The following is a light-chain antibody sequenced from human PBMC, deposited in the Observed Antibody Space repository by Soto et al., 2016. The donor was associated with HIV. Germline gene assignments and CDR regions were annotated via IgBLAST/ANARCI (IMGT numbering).Light chain of an antibody. CDR2: KAS. J-gene: IGKJ2*01. V-gene: IGKV1-5*03. Sequence: DIQMTQPPSTLSASVGDRVIITRRASQSISNWLAWYQQKPGKAPKLLIYKASTLESGVPSRFSGSGSGAEFTLTISSLQPDDFATYYCQQYSTYPYTFGQGTKLEI. CDR1: QSISNW. CDR3: QQYSTYPYT.